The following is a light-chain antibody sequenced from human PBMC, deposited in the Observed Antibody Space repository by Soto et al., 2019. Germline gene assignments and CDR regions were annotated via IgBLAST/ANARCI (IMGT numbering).Light chain of an antibody. CDR3: QQYYSSPFA. CDR1: RSILSGSNNY. V-gene: IGKV4-1*01. Sequence: DIVMTQSPDSLAVSLGERATINCKSSRSILSGSNNYLAWYQQKPGQPPRLLIYWASTRESGVPDRFSGSGSRTDFTLTISSLQAEDVAVYYCQQYYSSPFAFCPGTKVDI. J-gene: IGKJ3*01. CDR2: WAS.